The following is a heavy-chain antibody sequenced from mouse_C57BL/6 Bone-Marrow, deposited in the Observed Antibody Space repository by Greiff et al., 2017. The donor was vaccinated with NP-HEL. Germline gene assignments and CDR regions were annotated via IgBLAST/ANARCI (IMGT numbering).Heavy chain of an antibody. D-gene: IGHD4-1*01. V-gene: IGHV1-81*01. CDR3: PKLGPHWYFDV. J-gene: IGHJ1*03. CDR2: IYPRSGNT. CDR1: GYTFTSYG. Sequence: VQLQQSGAELARPGASVKLSCKASGYTFTSYGISWVKQRTGQGLEWIGEIYPRSGNTYYNEKFKGKATLTADKSSSTAYMELRSLTSEDSAVYFCPKLGPHWYFDVWGTGTTVTVSS.